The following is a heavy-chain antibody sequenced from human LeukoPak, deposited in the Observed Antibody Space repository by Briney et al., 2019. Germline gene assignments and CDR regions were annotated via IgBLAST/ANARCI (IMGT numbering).Heavy chain of an antibody. V-gene: IGHV4-34*01. J-gene: IGHJ5*02. Sequence: SETLSLTCAVYGGSFSGYYWSWIRQPPGKGLEWIGEINHSGSTNYNTSLKSRVTISVDTSKNQFSLKLSSVTAADTAVYYCARGPSGGWYRLWFTRFDPWGQGTLVTVSS. CDR3: ARGPSGGWYRLWFTRFDP. D-gene: IGHD6-19*01. CDR2: INHSGST. CDR1: GGSFSGYY.